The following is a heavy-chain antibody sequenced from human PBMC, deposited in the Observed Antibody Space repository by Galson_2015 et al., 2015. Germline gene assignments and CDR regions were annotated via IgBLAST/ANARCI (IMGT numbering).Heavy chain of an antibody. J-gene: IGHJ4*02. CDR1: GYTFTSYY. CDR2: INPNSGGT. Sequence: SVKVSCKASGYTFTSYYMHWVRQAPGQGLEWMGWINPNSGGTNYAQKFQGWVTMTRDTSISTAYMELSRLRSDDTAVYYCARDSSGGYSFAPFDYWGQGTLVTVSS. CDR3: ARDSSGGYSFAPFDY. V-gene: IGHV1-2*04. D-gene: IGHD5-18*01.